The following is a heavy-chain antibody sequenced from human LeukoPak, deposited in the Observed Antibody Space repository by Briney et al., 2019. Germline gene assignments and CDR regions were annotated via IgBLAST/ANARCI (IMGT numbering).Heavy chain of an antibody. CDR3: ARAITMVRGVIITRNWFDP. J-gene: IGHJ5*02. D-gene: IGHD3-10*01. CDR2: ISAYNGNT. V-gene: IGHV1-18*01. Sequence: AASVKVSCKASGYTFTSYGTSWVRQAPGQGLEWMGWISAYNGNTNYAQKLQGRVTMTTDTSTSTAYMELRSLRSDDTAVYYCARAITMVRGVIITRNWFDPWGQGTLVTVSS. CDR1: GYTFTSYG.